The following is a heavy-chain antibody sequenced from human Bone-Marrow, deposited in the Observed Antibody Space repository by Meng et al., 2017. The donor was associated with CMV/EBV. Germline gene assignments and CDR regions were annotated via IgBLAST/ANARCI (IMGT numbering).Heavy chain of an antibody. CDR3: ARDVGRYGFWKGMDV. V-gene: IGHV3-30*04. D-gene: IGHD1-1*01. CDR2: ISYDGSNK. CDR1: GFSFSSFA. Sequence: GESLKISCAASGFSFSSFAMHWVRQAPGKGLEWVAVISYDGSNKYYADSVKGRFTISRDNSKNTLYLQMNSLRAEDTAVYYCARDVGRYGFWKGMDVWGQGTTVTVSS. J-gene: IGHJ6*02.